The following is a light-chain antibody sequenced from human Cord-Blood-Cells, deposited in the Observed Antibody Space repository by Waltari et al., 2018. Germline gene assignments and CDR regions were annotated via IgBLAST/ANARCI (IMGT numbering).Light chain of an antibody. CDR3: QQSYSTPWT. V-gene: IGKV1-39*01. CDR1: QSISSY. CDR2: AAS. J-gene: IGKJ1*01. Sequence: DIQMTQSPSSLSASVGDRVTITCRASQSISSYLNWDQQKPGKAPKLLIYAASSLQSGVPSRFRGRGSGTDFTLTISSLQPEDFATYYCQQSYSTPWTFGQGTKGEIK.